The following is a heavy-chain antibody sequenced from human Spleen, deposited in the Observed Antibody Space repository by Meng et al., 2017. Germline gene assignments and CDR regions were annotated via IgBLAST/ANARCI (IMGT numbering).Heavy chain of an antibody. Sequence: QVQLVQSGAEVRKPGSSVKVSCKASGGTFTNFAIHWVRQAPGQGVEWMGGIIPSFTTANYAQNFRGRVTITADKSTTTAYMELSSLRSEDTAVYYCAIDDYWGQGTLVTVSS. J-gene: IGHJ4*02. CDR1: GGTFTNFA. V-gene: IGHV1-69*06. CDR3: AIDDY. D-gene: IGHD2-15*01. CDR2: IIPSFTTA.